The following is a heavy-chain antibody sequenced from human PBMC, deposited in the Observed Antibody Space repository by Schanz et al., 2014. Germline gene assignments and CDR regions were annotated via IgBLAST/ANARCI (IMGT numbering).Heavy chain of an antibody. CDR2: ISSTGGST. Sequence: EVQLVESGGGFVQPGGSLRLSCAASGFTFSSYAMTWVRQAPGKGLEWVSAISSTGGSTYYADSVKGRFTISRDNSKNTLSLLVNSLRGEXTXTYYCAKAFRTTKYYGMDVWGQGTTVTVS. CDR1: GFTFSSYA. D-gene: IGHD1-1*01. J-gene: IGHJ6*02. CDR3: AKAFRTTKYYGMDV. V-gene: IGHV3-23*04.